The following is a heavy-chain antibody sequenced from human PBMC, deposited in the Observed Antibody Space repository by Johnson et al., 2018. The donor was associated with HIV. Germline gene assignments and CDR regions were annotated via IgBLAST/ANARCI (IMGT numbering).Heavy chain of an antibody. CDR2: IRYDGSNK. J-gene: IGHJ3*02. CDR3: ARGGMWFGGDDAFDI. CDR1: GFTFSSYG. D-gene: IGHD3-10*01. V-gene: IGHV3-30*02. Sequence: QVQLVESGGGVVQPGGSLRLSCAASGFTFSSYGMHWVRQAPGKGLEWVAFIRYDGSNKYYADSVKGRFTISRDNSKNTLYLQMSSLRPEDTAVYYCARGGMWFGGDDAFDIWGQGTMVTVSS.